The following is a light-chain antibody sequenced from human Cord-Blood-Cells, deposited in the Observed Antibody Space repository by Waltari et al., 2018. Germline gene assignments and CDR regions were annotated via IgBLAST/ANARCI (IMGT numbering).Light chain of an antibody. CDR1: SSDVGSYNL. CDR3: CSYAGSSTYV. CDR2: EVS. V-gene: IGLV2-23*02. J-gene: IGLJ1*01. Sequence: QSALTQPVSVSGSPGQSITISCTGTSSDVGSYNLVSWYQQHPGKAPKLMIYEVSKRPSGVSNRFSGSKSGNTASRTISGLQAEDEADYYCCSYAGSSTYVFGTGTKVTVL.